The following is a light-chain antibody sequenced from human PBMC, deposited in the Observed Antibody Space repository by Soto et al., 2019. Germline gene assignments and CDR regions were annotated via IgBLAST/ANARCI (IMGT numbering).Light chain of an antibody. CDR1: QSMSRSS. V-gene: IGKV3-20*01. Sequence: EIVLTQSPGTLSLSPGEGATLSCRASQSMSRSSLVWYQQKPGQAPRLLIYGASSRATGIPDRFSGSGSGTDFALTSSRLEPEDFAVYYCQQFGSSPWTFGQGTKVEVK. J-gene: IGKJ1*01. CDR3: QQFGSSPWT. CDR2: GAS.